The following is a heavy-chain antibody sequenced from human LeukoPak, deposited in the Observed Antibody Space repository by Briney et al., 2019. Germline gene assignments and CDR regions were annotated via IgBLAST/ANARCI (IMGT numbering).Heavy chain of an antibody. CDR1: GFTFTKYW. Sequence: PGGSLRLSCAASGFTFTKYWMTWVRQAPGKGLEWVGNIKQDGSDKNYMDSVKGRFTISRDNTKNSVYLQMSSLRAEDTAVYYCVREYTSSSTRVFDYWGQGTLVTVSS. CDR2: IKQDGSDK. J-gene: IGHJ4*02. D-gene: IGHD6-6*01. CDR3: VREYTSSSTRVFDY. V-gene: IGHV3-7*01.